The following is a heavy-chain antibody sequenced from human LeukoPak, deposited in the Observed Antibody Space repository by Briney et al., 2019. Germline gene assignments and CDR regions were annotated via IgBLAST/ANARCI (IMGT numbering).Heavy chain of an antibody. D-gene: IGHD6-13*01. Sequence: GGAVRLSCAGSGLTFSRYWLHGVRQAPGKGLMWVSRISPDGSTTLYAGCVKGRFTISRDKAKNTLYRQMNNLGAEDTAVYYCTTVLSSNLYNLCDYWGQGTLVTVSS. CDR1: GLTFSRYW. J-gene: IGHJ4*02. CDR3: TTVLSSNLYNLCDY. CDR2: ISPDGSTT. V-gene: IGHV3-74*03.